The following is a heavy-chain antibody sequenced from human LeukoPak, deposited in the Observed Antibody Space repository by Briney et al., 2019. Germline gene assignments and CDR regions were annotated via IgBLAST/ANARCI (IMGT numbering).Heavy chain of an antibody. Sequence: PGGSLILSCAAAGFTFSSYSMNWVRQAPGKGLEWVSYISSSSSTIYYADSVKGRLTISRDNAKNSLYLQMDSLRDEDTAVYYCAPHRDGSYPFDYWGQGTLVTVSS. J-gene: IGHJ4*02. CDR2: ISSSSSTI. D-gene: IGHD1-26*01. CDR1: GFTFSSYS. V-gene: IGHV3-48*02. CDR3: APHRDGSYPFDY.